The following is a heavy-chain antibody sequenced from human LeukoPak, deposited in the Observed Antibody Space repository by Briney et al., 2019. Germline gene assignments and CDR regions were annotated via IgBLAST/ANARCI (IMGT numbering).Heavy chain of an antibody. Sequence: PGGSLRLSCAASGFTFSSYAMHWVRQAPGKGLEGVAVISYDGSNKYYADSVKGRFTISRDNSKNTLYLQMNSLIAEDTAAYYCASRRNDEKKFDYWGQGTLVTVSS. V-gene: IGHV3-30*04. CDR3: ASRRNDEKKFDY. J-gene: IGHJ4*02. CDR2: ISYDGSNK. CDR1: GFTFSSYA. D-gene: IGHD1-1*01.